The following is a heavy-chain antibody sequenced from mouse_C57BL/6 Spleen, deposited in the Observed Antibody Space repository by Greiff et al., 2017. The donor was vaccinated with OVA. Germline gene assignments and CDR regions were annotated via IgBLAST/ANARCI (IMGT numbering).Heavy chain of an antibody. D-gene: IGHD2-4*01. V-gene: IGHV10-1*01. CDR2: IRSKSNNYAT. Sequence: EVQLVESGGGLVQPKGSLKLSCAASGFSFNTYAMNWVRQAPGKGLEWVARIRSKSNNYATYYADSVKDRFTISRDDSESMLYLQMNNLKTEDTAMYYCVRQKYDYDFDYWGQGTTLTVSS. CDR1: GFSFNTYA. CDR3: VRQKYDYDFDY. J-gene: IGHJ2*01.